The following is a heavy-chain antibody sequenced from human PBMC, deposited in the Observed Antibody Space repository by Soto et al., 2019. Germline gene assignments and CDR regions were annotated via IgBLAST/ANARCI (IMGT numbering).Heavy chain of an antibody. D-gene: IGHD4-17*01. CDR2: LSGNGGST. V-gene: IGHV3-23*01. J-gene: IGHJ4*02. Sequence: EAQLLESGGGLVQPGGSLRLSCAASGFIFSSYALSWVRQAPGKGLEWVSALSGNGGSTYYADSVKGRFTISRDNSKNTLYLQMNSLRAEDTAIYYCAKDHGDYGLDYWGQGTLVTVSS. CDR1: GFIFSSYA. CDR3: AKDHGDYGLDY.